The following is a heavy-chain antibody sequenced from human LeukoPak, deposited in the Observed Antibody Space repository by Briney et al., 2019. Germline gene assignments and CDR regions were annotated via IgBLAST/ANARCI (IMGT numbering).Heavy chain of an antibody. CDR3: ARGGSYYNEAFDI. CDR1: GFTFSSYS. Sequence: GGSLRLSCAASGFTFSSYSMNWVRQAPGKGLGWASYISSSSGSIYYADSVKGRFTIYRDNAKNSLSLQMNSLRAEDTAVYYCARGGSYYNEAFDIWGQGTMVTVSS. J-gene: IGHJ3*02. CDR2: ISSSSGSI. D-gene: IGHD3-10*01. V-gene: IGHV3-48*01.